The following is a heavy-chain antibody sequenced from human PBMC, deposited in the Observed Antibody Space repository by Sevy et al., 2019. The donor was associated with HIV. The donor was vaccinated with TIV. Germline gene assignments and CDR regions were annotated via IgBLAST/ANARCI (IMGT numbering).Heavy chain of an antibody. J-gene: IGHJ6*02. Sequence: GGSLRLSCAASGFSLTTSDMHWVRQAPGKGLEWVAYVRNEGSNKYYADSVRDRFTFSRDSPKNTLYLQMNSLRDEDRAIYYCARGRKTTEEWMEELDYYYGLDVWGQGTTVTVSS. CDR3: ARGRKTTEEWMEELDYYYGLDV. CDR2: VRNEGSNK. CDR1: GFSLTTSD. V-gene: IGHV3-30*02. D-gene: IGHD1-1*01.